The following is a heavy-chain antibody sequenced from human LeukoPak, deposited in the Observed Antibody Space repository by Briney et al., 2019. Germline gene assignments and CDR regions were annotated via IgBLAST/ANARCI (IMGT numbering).Heavy chain of an antibody. CDR2: INHSGST. D-gene: IGHD5-24*01. CDR1: GGSFSGYY. Sequence: PSETLSLTCAVYGGSFSGYYWSWIRQPPGKGLEWIGEINHSGSTNYNPSLKSRVTISVDTSKNQFSLKLSSVTAADTAVYYCARSGRMATLDAFDIWGQGTMVTVSS. CDR3: ARSGRMATLDAFDI. V-gene: IGHV4-34*01. J-gene: IGHJ3*02.